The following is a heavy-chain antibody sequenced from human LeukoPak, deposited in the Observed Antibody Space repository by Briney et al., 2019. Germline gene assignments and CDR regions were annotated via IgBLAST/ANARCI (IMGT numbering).Heavy chain of an antibody. CDR1: GGSISSYY. CDR3: ARVHSGYDFGNRKYYYFDY. V-gene: IGHV4-59*08. D-gene: IGHD5-12*01. J-gene: IGHJ4*02. CDR2: IYYSGST. Sequence: PSETLSLTCTVSGGSISSYYWSWIRQPPGKGLEWIGDIYYSGSTNYNPSLKSRVTISVDTSKNQFSLRLSSVTAADTAVYYSARVHSGYDFGNRKYYYFDYWGQGTLVTVSS.